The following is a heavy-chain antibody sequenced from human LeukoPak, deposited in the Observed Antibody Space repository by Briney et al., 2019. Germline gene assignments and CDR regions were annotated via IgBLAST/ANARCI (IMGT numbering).Heavy chain of an antibody. CDR2: IGAYNGNT. CDR1: GYTFTSYG. D-gene: IGHD3-10*01. Sequence: ASVKVSCKASGYTFTSYGISWVRQAPGQGLEWMGWIGAYNGNTNYAQTLQGRVTMTTDTSTSTAYMELRSLRSDDTAVYYCARDGAVGSYYGSGGADYWGQGTLLTVSS. V-gene: IGHV1-18*01. CDR3: ARDGAVGSYYGSGGADY. J-gene: IGHJ4*02.